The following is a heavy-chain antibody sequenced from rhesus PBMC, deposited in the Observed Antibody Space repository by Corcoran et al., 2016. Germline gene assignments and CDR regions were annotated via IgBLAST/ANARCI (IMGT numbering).Heavy chain of an antibody. V-gene: IGHV3S25*01. CDR1: GFTFSSYW. Sequence: EVQLVESGGGLAKPGGSLRLSCAASGFTFSSYWMNWVRQAPGKGLEWASAINRDGGSTYNADSVKGRFTISKNKTKNTLSLQMNSLRAEDTAVYYCAKDGGSWNNPEYFEFWGQGALVTVSS. CDR3: AKDGGSWNNPEYFEF. J-gene: IGHJ1*01. CDR2: INRDGGST. D-gene: IGHD1-20*01.